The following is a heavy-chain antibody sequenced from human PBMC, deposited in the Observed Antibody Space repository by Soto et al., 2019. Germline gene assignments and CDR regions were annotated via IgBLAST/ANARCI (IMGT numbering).Heavy chain of an antibody. J-gene: IGHJ5*02. CDR1: GFTFSSYA. CDR2: ISYDGSNK. CDR3: ARDLLAYNWYDAGWFDP. D-gene: IGHD1-1*01. Sequence: QVQLVESGGGVVQPGRSLRLSCAASGFTFSSYAMHWVRQAPGKGLEWVAVISYDGSNKYYADSVKGRFTISRDNSKNTLYLQMNSLRAEDTAVYYCARDLLAYNWYDAGWFDPWGQGTLVTVSS. V-gene: IGHV3-30-3*01.